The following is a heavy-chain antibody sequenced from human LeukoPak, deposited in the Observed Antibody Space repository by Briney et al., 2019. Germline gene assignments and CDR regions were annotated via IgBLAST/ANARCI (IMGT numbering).Heavy chain of an antibody. CDR2: IYASGST. CDR3: ARHTEARPLDY. J-gene: IGHJ4*02. Sequence: SETLSLTCTVSGGSISSYYWSWIRQPPGKGLEWIGYIYASGSTNYNPSLKSRVTISVDTSKNQFSLKLGSVTAADTAVYYCARHTEARPLDYWGQGTLVTVSS. CDR1: GGSISSYY. D-gene: IGHD6-6*01. V-gene: IGHV4-4*09.